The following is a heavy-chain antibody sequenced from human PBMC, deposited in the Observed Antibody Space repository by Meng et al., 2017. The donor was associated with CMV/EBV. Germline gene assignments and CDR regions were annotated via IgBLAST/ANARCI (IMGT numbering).Heavy chain of an antibody. J-gene: IGHJ5*02. D-gene: IGHD3-3*01. V-gene: IGHV1-69*05. CDR3: ARIPGVYDFWSGPQGGWFDP. CDR2: IIPIFGTA. Sequence: SVKVSCKASGGTFSSYAISWVRQAPGQGLEWMGGIIPIFGTANYAQKFQGRVTITTDESTSTAYMELSSLRSEDTAVYYCARIPGVYDFWSGPQGGWFDPWGRGTLVTVSS. CDR1: GGTFSSYA.